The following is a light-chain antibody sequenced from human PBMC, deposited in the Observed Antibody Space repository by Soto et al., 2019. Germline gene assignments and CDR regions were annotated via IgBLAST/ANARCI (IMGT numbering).Light chain of an antibody. CDR2: AAT. CDR1: QSISTY. CDR3: QQSYSAPLT. J-gene: IGKJ4*01. Sequence: DIQMTQSPSSLSASVGDEVTITCRASQSISTYLNWYQQKPGKAPKFLIYAATSLTGGVPSRFSGRGSGTHFTLTISSLQPEDFASYYCQQSYSAPLTFGGGTKVEIK. V-gene: IGKV1-39*01.